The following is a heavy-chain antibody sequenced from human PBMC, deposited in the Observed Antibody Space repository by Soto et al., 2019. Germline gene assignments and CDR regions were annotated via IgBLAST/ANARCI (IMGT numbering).Heavy chain of an antibody. V-gene: IGHV4-61*08. CDR2: IDDSGST. Sequence: QLHLEESGPTLVRASGTLSLTCSVSGVSVTGDADFWGWIRQFPGQGLEWIGYIDDSGSTYYNPSLKSRASISVDSSTNQLFLELFSVTPADTAVYYCARDGVEARPDLFGPWEEFHWFDPWGQGTLVTVSS. CDR3: ARDGVEARPDLFGPWEEFHWFDP. CDR1: GVSVTGDADF. D-gene: IGHD1-26*01. J-gene: IGHJ5*02.